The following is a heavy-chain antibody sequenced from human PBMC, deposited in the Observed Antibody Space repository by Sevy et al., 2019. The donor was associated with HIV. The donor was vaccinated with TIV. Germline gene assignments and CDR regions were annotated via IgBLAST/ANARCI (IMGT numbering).Heavy chain of an antibody. Sequence: GGSLRLSCAASGFTFSSYSMNWVRQAPGKGLEWVSSISSSSSYIYYADSVKGRFTISRDNSKNTLYLQMNSLRAEDTAVYYCAKTEYGRFYYYGMDVWGQGTTVTVSS. CDR3: AKTEYGRFYYYGMDV. CDR1: GFTFSSYS. D-gene: IGHD1-26*01. CDR2: ISSSSSYI. J-gene: IGHJ6*02. V-gene: IGHV3-21*04.